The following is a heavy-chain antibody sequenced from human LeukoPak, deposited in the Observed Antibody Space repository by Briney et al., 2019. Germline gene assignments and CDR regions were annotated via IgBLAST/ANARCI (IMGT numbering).Heavy chain of an antibody. CDR1: GGSFSGYY. J-gene: IGHJ3*02. CDR3: ARDSSSWYSNKAFDI. CDR2: INHSGST. Sequence: PSETLSLTCAVYGGSFSGYYWSWIGQPPGKWLEWIGEINHSGSTNYNPSLKSRVTISVDTSKNQFSLKLSSVTAADTAVYYCARDSSSWYSNKAFDIWGQGTMVTVSS. D-gene: IGHD6-13*01. V-gene: IGHV4-34*01.